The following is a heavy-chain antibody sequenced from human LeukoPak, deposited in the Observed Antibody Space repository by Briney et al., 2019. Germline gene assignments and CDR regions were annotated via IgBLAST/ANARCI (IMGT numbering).Heavy chain of an antibody. CDR2: IIPIFGTA. V-gene: IGHV1-69*05. Sequence: GASLKPSCKASGRTFSNYAIIWVRQAPGKGLEWMGVIIPIFGTANYAQKFKGRVTITTDESTSTAYMQPSSLRSEGTAVYCCAGPVVVILVSQLLHRSWFDPWGQGTLGTVSS. J-gene: IGHJ5*02. CDR1: GRTFSNYA. D-gene: IGHD2-2*01. CDR3: AGPVVVILVSQLLHRSWFDP.